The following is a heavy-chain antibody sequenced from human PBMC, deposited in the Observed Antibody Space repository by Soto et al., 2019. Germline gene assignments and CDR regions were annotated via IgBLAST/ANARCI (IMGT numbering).Heavy chain of an antibody. Sequence: EVQRVESGGGLVQPGRSLRLSCAASGFTFDDYARHWVRQAPGKGLEWVSGISWNSGSIGYADSVKGRFTISRDNAKNSLYLQMNSLRAEDTALYYCAKARYSSSWRHDAFDIWGQGTMVTVSS. J-gene: IGHJ3*02. CDR2: ISWNSGSI. V-gene: IGHV3-9*01. CDR1: GFTFDDYA. CDR3: AKARYSSSWRHDAFDI. D-gene: IGHD6-13*01.